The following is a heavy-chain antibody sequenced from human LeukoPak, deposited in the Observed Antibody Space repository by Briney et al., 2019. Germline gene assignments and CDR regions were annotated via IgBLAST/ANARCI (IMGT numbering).Heavy chain of an antibody. V-gene: IGHV4-59*12. CDR1: GGSISSYY. CDR2: IYYSGST. J-gene: IGHJ5*02. Sequence: PSETLSLTCTVSGGSISSYYWSWIRQPPGKGLEWIGYIYYSGSTNYNPSLKSRVTISVDTSKNQFSLKLSSVTAADTAVYYCASLRGYCSSTSCYDPEGWFDPWGQGTLVTVSS. D-gene: IGHD2-2*01. CDR3: ASLRGYCSSTSCYDPEGWFDP.